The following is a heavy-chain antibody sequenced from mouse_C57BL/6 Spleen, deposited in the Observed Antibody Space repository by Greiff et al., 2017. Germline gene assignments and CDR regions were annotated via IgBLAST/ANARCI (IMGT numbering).Heavy chain of an antibody. J-gene: IGHJ3*01. Sequence: QVQLQQSGAELVRPGASVKLSCKASGYTFPDYYINWVKQRPGQGLEWIARIYPGSGNTYYNEKFKGKATLTAEKSSSTAYMQLSSLTSEDSAVYFCARGGYYGRSTDGFAYWGQGTLVTVSA. CDR3: ARGGYYGRSTDGFAY. CDR1: GYTFPDYY. V-gene: IGHV1-76*01. D-gene: IGHD1-1*01. CDR2: IYPGSGNT.